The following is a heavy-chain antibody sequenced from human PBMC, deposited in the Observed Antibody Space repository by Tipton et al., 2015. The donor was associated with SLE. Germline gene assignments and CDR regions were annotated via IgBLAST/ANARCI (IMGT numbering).Heavy chain of an antibody. V-gene: IGHV4-59*08. CDR3: ATANCTGGNCYPGNAFDI. CDR2: IYYSGST. CDR1: GDSITSYY. Sequence: TLSLTCSVTGDSITSYYWTWIRQSPGKGLEWIGYIYYSGSTNYSPSLKRRVTISVDTAKSQFSLNLTSVTAADTAVYYCATANCTGGNCYPGNAFDIWGRETLVTASS. J-gene: IGHJ3*02. D-gene: IGHD2-15*01.